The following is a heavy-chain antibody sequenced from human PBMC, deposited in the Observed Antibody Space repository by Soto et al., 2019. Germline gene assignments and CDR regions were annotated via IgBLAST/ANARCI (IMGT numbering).Heavy chain of an antibody. Sequence: QEQLVQSGAEVKRPGSSVKVSCKDSGGLFSSYAISWVRQAPGQGLEWVGGIIPVFNTPYYAQKFQGRVTISADDSTNTAYMELSSLTSDDTAMYYCARGDSPYVWFNEFWGQGSLVTVSS. CDR2: IIPVFNTP. D-gene: IGHD3-22*01. J-gene: IGHJ4*02. V-gene: IGHV1-69*01. CDR3: ARGDSPYVWFNEF. CDR1: GGLFSSYA.